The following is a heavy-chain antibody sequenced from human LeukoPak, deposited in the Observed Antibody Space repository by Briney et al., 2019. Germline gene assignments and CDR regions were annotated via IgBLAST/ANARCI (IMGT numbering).Heavy chain of an antibody. V-gene: IGHV6-1*01. J-gene: IGHJ6*02. CDR1: GDSVSSNSAA. D-gene: IGHD4-23*01. Sequence: SQTLSLTCAISGDSVSSNSAAWNWIRQSPSRGLEWLGRTYYRSKWYDDYAVSVKSRITINPDTSKNQFSLKLSSVTAADTAVYYCARGHMWYGGNSVYYYYGMDVWGQGTTVTVSS. CDR3: ARGHMWYGGNSVYYYYGMDV. CDR2: TYYRSKWYD.